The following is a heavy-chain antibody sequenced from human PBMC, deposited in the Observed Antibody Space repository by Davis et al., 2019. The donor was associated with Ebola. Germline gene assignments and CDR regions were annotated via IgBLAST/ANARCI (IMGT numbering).Heavy chain of an antibody. Sequence: GGSLRLSCAASGFTFDDYAMHWVRQAPGKGLEWVSGISWTSGSIGYADSVKGRFTISRDNAKNSLYLQMNSLRAEDTALYYCAKDIVYDSSGLDYWGQGTLVTVSS. CDR3: AKDIVYDSSGLDY. V-gene: IGHV3-9*01. D-gene: IGHD3-22*01. J-gene: IGHJ4*02. CDR1: GFTFDDYA. CDR2: ISWTSGSI.